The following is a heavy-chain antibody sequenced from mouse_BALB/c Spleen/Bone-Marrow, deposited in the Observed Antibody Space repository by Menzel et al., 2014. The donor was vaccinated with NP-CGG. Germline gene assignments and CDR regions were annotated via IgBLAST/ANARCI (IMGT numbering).Heavy chain of an antibody. CDR3: ALYYYGSSGFAY. V-gene: IGHV14-3*02. CDR2: IDPANGNT. D-gene: IGHD1-1*01. Sequence: ESGAELVKPGASVKLSCTASGFNIKDTYMHWVKQRPEQGLEWIERIDPANGNTKYDPKFQGKATITADTSSNTAYLQLSSLTSEDTAVYYCALYYYGSSGFAYWGQGTLVTVSA. CDR1: GFNIKDTY. J-gene: IGHJ3*01.